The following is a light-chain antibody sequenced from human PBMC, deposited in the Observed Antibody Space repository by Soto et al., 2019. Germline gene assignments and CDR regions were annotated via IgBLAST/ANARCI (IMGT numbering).Light chain of an antibody. J-gene: IGLJ1*01. V-gene: IGLV2-14*03. CDR3: QSYDSSLSGYV. CDR1: SSDISDYTS. Sequence: QSVLTQPASVSGSPGQSITISCTGTSSDISDYTSVSWYQQHPGKAPKLMLYGVSNRPSGVSNRFSGSKSGNTASLTISGLQAEDEADYYCQSYDSSLSGYVFGTGTKVTVL. CDR2: GVS.